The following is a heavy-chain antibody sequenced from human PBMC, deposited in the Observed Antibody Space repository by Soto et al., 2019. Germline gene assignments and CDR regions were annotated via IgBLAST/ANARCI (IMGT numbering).Heavy chain of an antibody. CDR3: AKGRSYYYYYGVDV. Sequence: PGGSLRLSCAASGFTFSDYYMNWIRQAPGKGLEWVSYISSSGSTVYYSHFVKGRFTISRDNSKNSLYLQMNSLRAEDTALYYCAKGRSYYYYYGVDVWGQGTTVTVSS. J-gene: IGHJ6*02. CDR2: ISSSGSTV. V-gene: IGHV3-11*01. CDR1: GFTFSDYY.